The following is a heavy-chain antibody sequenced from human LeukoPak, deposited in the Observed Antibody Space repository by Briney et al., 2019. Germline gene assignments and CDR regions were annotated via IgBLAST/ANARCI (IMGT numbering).Heavy chain of an antibody. CDR3: ARHSSSWYHFDY. D-gene: IGHD6-13*01. V-gene: IGHV4-39*01. CDR1: GGSISISSYY. J-gene: IGHJ4*02. CDR2: IYYSGST. Sequence: KPSETLSLTCTVSGGSISISSYYWGWIRQPPGKGLEWIGSIYYSGSTYYNPSLKSRVTTSVDTSKNQFSLKLSSVTAADTAVYYCARHSSSWYHFDYWGQGTLVTVSP.